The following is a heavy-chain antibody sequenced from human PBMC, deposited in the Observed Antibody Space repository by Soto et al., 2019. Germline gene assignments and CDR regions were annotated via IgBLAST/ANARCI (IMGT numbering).Heavy chain of an antibody. V-gene: IGHV3-7*01. J-gene: IGHJ6*02. Sequence: PGGSLRLSCTASGFTFKSYWMHWVRQDPGKGLVWVANIKQDGSEKYYVDSVKGRFTISRDNAKNSLYLQMNSLRAEDTAVYYCARFYYDSSGYLPSPYYYYYGMDVWGQGTTVTVSS. D-gene: IGHD3-22*01. CDR1: GFTFKSYW. CDR3: ARFYYDSSGYLPSPYYYYYGMDV. CDR2: IKQDGSEK.